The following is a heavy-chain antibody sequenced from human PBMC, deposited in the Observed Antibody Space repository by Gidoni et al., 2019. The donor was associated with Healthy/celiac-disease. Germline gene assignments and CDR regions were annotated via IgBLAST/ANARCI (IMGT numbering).Heavy chain of an antibody. CDR2: IYSGGST. CDR1: GFTVGSNY. V-gene: IGHV3-66*02. Sequence: EVQLVESGGGLVQPGGSLRPSCAASGFTVGSNYMSWVRQAPGKGLEWVSVIYSGGSTYYADSVKGRFTISRDNSKNTLYLQMNSLRAEDTAVYYVVATLYDAFDIWGQGTMVTVSS. J-gene: IGHJ3*02. D-gene: IGHD5-12*01. CDR3: VATLYDAFDI.